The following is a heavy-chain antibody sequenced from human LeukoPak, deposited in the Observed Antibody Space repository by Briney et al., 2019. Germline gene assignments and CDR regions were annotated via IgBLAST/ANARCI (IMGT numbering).Heavy chain of an antibody. CDR2: ISYDENNI. D-gene: IGHD5-12*01. CDR3: ARDVATNSNWFDP. Sequence: GGSLRLSCAASGFPFSSYAIHWVRQAPGKGLEWVGVISYDENNIYYAAPVKGRFTISRDNSKNTLDLQMNSQRTEDTAVYYCARDVATNSNWFDPWGQGTLVTVSS. J-gene: IGHJ5*02. V-gene: IGHV3-30-3*01. CDR1: GFPFSSYA.